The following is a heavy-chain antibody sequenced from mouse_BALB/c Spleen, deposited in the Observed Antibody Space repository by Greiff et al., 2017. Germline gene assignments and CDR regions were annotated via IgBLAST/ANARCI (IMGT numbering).Heavy chain of an antibody. Sequence: QVHVKQSGPGLVQPSQSLSITCTVSGFSLTSYGVHWVRQSPGKGLEWLGVIWSVGSTDYNAAFISRLSISKDNSKSQVFFKMNSLQANDTAIYYCARNYGNYFDYWGQGTTLTVSS. CDR2: IWSVGST. CDR1: GFSLTSYG. D-gene: IGHD2-1*01. CDR3: ARNYGNYFDY. V-gene: IGHV2-2*02. J-gene: IGHJ2*01.